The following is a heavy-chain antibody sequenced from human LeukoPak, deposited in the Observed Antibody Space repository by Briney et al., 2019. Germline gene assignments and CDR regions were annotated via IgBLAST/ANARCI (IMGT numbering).Heavy chain of an antibody. J-gene: IGHJ5*02. V-gene: IGHV4-59*01. CDR2: IYYSGST. CDR3: ARGSVILDWFDP. Sequence: SETLSLTCTVSGGSIRSYYWSWIRQPPGKGLEWIGYIYYSGSTNYNPSLKSRVTISVDTSKNQFSLKLSSVTAADTAVYYCARGSVILDWFDPWGQGTLVTVSS. D-gene: IGHD3-9*01. CDR1: GGSIRSYY.